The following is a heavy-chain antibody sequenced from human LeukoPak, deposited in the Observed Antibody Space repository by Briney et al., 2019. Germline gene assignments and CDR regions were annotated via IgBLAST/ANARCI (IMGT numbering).Heavy chain of an antibody. D-gene: IGHD6-13*01. CDR1: GGSISSGSYY. J-gene: IGHJ5*02. CDR3: ARGSQYSSSFMIDP. V-gene: IGHV4-61*02. Sequence: KPSQTLSLTCTVSGGSISSGSYYWSWIRQPPRKGLEWVGRIYTSGSTTYNPSLKSRVTISVDTSKNQFSLRLSSVTAADTAVYYCARGSQYSSSFMIDPWGQGTLVTVSP. CDR2: IYTSGST.